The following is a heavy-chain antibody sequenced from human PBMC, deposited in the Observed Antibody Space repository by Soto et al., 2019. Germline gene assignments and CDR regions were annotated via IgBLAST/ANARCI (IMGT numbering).Heavy chain of an antibody. CDR1: GGSISGSY. J-gene: IGHJ4*02. V-gene: IGHV4-59*01. Sequence: SETLSLTCSVSGGSISGSYWSWIRQSPGKGLEWLGYVYHTGSTNYSPSLRSRVSISVDTSKNEFSLRLSSVTAADTAVYFCARSVAVPGAHIDYWGQGTQVTSPQ. D-gene: IGHD6-19*01. CDR2: VYHTGST. CDR3: ARSVAVPGAHIDY.